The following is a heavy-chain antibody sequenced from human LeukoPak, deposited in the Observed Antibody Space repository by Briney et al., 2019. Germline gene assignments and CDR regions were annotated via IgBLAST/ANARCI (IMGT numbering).Heavy chain of an antibody. V-gene: IGHV4-39*07. J-gene: IGHJ4*02. D-gene: IGHD3-3*01. CDR3: ARDGVVTMELDY. Sequence: SETLSLTCTASGDSITNSNYYWSWIRQPPGKGLEWIGEINHSGSTNYNPSLKSRVTISLDTSKNQFSLTLRSVTAADTAVYYCARDGVVTMELDYWGQGTLVTVSS. CDR2: INHSGST. CDR1: GDSITNSNYY.